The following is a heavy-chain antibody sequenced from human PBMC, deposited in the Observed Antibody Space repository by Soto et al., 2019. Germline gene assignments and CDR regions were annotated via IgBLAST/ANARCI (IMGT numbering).Heavy chain of an antibody. CDR3: ARDKLGGGFDY. CDR2: VRSKINSYST. J-gene: IGHJ4*02. V-gene: IGHV3-72*01. Sequence: GGSLRLSCAASGFRFSDHDRDWVRQAPGKGLEWVGRVRSKINSYSTEYAASVRGRFTVSRDDSDNTVFLQMNSLRTEDTAVYFCARDKLGGGFDYWGLGTLLTVSS. D-gene: IGHD1-26*01. CDR1: GFRFSDHD.